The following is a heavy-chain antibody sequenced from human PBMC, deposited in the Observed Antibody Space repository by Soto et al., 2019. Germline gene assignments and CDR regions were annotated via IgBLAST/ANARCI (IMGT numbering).Heavy chain of an antibody. CDR2: IYYSGST. D-gene: IGHD4-17*01. J-gene: IGHJ6*02. CDR1: GGSISSGAYY. CDR3: ARAPHYGDYYYGMDV. Sequence: QVQLQESGPGLVKPSQTLSLTCTVSGGSISSGAYYWSWIRQHPGKGLEWIGYIYYSGSTYYNPSLRSRVSISVDTSKNQFSLKLSSVTAADTAAYYCARAPHYGDYYYGMDVWGQGTTVTVSS. V-gene: IGHV4-31*03.